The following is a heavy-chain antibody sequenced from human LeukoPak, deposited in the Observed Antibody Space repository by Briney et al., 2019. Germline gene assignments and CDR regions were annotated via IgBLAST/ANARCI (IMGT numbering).Heavy chain of an antibody. Sequence: GGSLRLSCAASGFTFSSYGMHWVRQAPGKGLEWVAVIWYDGSNKYHADSVKGRFTISRDNSKNTLYLQMNSLRAEDTAVYYCARDLYSSSWYGAFDIWGQGTMVTVSS. V-gene: IGHV3-33*01. CDR2: IWYDGSNK. CDR3: ARDLYSSSWYGAFDI. J-gene: IGHJ3*02. D-gene: IGHD6-13*01. CDR1: GFTFSSYG.